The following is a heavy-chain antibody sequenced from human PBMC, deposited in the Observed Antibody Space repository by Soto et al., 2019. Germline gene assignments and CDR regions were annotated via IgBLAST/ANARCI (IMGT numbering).Heavy chain of an antibody. D-gene: IGHD6-6*01. J-gene: IGHJ4*02. CDR3: VGYSSSSRYRGGPEDY. V-gene: IGHV1-46*01. Sequence: QVQLVQSGAEVKKPGASVKVSCKASGYTFTSYYMHWVRQAPGQGLEWMGIINPSGGSTSYAQKLQGRVTMTRDTSTSTVYMELSSLRSEDTAVYYCVGYSSSSRYRGGPEDYWGQGTLVTVSS. CDR1: GYTFTSYY. CDR2: INPSGGST.